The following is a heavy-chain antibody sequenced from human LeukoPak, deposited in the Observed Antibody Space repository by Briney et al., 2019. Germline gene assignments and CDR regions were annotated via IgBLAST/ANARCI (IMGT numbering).Heavy chain of an antibody. CDR3: ARVRDCSSTSCYPLDAFDI. J-gene: IGHJ3*02. CDR2: IYYSGST. V-gene: IGHV4-59*01. Sequence: SETLCLTCTVSRGSISSYYWSGFRQPPGEGLERFGYIYYSGSTNYNPSLKSRVTISVDTSKNQFSLKLSSVTAADTAVYYCARVRDCSSTSCYPLDAFDIWGQGTMVTVSS. D-gene: IGHD2-2*01. CDR1: RGSISSYY.